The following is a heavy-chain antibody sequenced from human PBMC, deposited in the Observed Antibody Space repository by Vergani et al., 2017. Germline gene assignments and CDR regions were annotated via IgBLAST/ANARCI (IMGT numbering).Heavy chain of an antibody. CDR3: ARDTFHFDSENYDDVFDS. CDR1: GGSITNNF. Sequence: QVQLQESGPGLVKPSETLSLTCTVSGGSITNNFWSWIRRPPGKGLEWIGYIHHSGGTNSKSSLRSRVSISIDTSKSSFALRLSSVTTADTAMYYCARDTFHFDSENYDDVFDSGGQGTMVIVSS. CDR2: IHHSGGT. J-gene: IGHJ3*02. D-gene: IGHD3-16*01. V-gene: IGHV4-59*01.